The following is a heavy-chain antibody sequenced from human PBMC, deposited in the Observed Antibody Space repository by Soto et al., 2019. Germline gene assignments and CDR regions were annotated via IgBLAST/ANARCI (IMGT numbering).Heavy chain of an antibody. V-gene: IGHV4-30-2*01. J-gene: IGHJ4*02. CDR1: GGSIRNAAYS. D-gene: IGHD5-18*01. Sequence: PSDTLSLTCTVSGGSIRNAAYSWSWIRQPPGKGLEWIGYIYPSGMPFYNPSPRSRVTVSIDRSNDQFSLNLKSVTAADTAVYYCARERGGYGLFDSWGQGTLVTVSS. CDR2: IYPSGMP. CDR3: ARERGGYGLFDS.